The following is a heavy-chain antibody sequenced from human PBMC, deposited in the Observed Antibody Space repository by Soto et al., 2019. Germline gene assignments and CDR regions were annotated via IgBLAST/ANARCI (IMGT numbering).Heavy chain of an antibody. CDR1: GFTFRRFA. Sequence: QVQLVESGGGVVQPGRSLRLSCTASGFTFRRFAMHWVRQAPGKGLEWLALVSFDGRNKYYADSVKGRFTISRDNSNSTVFLQMTGLRCEVKGVYYRARPAGPFDYWGQGTVVTVSS. J-gene: IGHJ4*02. V-gene: IGHV3-30*14. CDR2: VSFDGRNK. CDR3: ARPAGPFDY.